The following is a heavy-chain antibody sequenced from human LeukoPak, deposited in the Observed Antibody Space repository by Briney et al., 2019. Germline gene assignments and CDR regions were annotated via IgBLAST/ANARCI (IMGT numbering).Heavy chain of an antibody. CDR3: ARGSNWAVWELEQDY. Sequence: ASVKVSCKASGYTFTTYGINWVRQAPGQGLEWMGWISAYNGNTNYAQKLQGRVTMTTDTSTSTAYMELRSLRSDDTAVYYCARGSNWAVWELEQDYWGQGTLVTVSS. J-gene: IGHJ4*02. CDR2: ISAYNGNT. V-gene: IGHV1-18*01. D-gene: IGHD1-26*01. CDR1: GYTFTTYG.